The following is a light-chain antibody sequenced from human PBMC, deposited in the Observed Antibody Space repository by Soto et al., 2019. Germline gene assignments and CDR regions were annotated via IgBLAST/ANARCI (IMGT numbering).Light chain of an antibody. CDR1: QVIDNY. CDR2: AGS. J-gene: IGKJ1*01. Sequence: DLQMTQSTSSLSASVGDRVTITCRASQVIDNYLAWYQQQPGKVPRLLIYAGSILETGVPSRFTGSGSGTDFTLTITSLEPEDVATYYCQKYNSAPWTFGQGTKVEIK. CDR3: QKYNSAPWT. V-gene: IGKV1-27*01.